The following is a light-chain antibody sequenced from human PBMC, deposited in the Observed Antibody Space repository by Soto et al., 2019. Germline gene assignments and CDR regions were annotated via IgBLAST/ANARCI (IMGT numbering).Light chain of an antibody. CDR2: GAS. J-gene: IGKJ2*01. CDR3: QQYTNWPYT. Sequence: EIVMTQSPATLSVSPGERATLSCRASQSVSNSLAWYQQKPGQAPRLLIYGASTRATGIPARFSGSGSGTEFTLTISSLQSEDFAVYYCQQYTNWPYTCGQGTKLEIK. CDR1: QSVSNS. V-gene: IGKV3-15*01.